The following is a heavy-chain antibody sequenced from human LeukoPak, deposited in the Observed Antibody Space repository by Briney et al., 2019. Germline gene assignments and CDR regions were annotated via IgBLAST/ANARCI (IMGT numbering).Heavy chain of an antibody. V-gene: IGHV3-30*18. D-gene: IGHD3-3*01. CDR2: ISYDGSNK. Sequence: PGGSLRLSCAASGSTFSSYSMNWVRQAPGKGLEWVAVISYDGSNKYYADSVKGRFTISRDNSKNTLYLQMNSLRAEDTAVYYCAKDGGYYDFWSGYIQYYGMDVWGQGATVTVSS. J-gene: IGHJ6*02. CDR3: AKDGGYYDFWSGYIQYYGMDV. CDR1: GSTFSSYS.